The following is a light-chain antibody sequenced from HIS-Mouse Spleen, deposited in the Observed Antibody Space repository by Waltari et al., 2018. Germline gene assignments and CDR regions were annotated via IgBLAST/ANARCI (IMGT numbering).Light chain of an antibody. CDR3: CSYAGSSTYV. V-gene: IGLV2-23*01. Sequence: QSALTQPASVSGSPGQSITISCTGTSSDVGSYNLVSWYQQHPGKAPKLMIYEGSKRPSGVSNPFSGSKSGNTASLTISGLQAEDEAAYYCCSYAGSSTYVFGTGTKVTVL. J-gene: IGLJ1*01. CDR1: SSDVGSYNL. CDR2: EGS.